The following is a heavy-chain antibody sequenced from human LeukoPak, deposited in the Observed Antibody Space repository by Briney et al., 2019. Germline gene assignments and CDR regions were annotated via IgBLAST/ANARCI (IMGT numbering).Heavy chain of an antibody. J-gene: IGHJ4*02. D-gene: IGHD6-13*01. CDR1: DGAIRSYY. Sequence: SETLSLTCTVPDGAIRSYYWSWIRQSPGKGLEWIGYISYSGSTNYNPSLKSRVTMSVDTPRNQFSLNLSSVTAADTAVYYCARAQHSSTWTFDYGGQGTLVTVSS. CDR2: ISYSGST. CDR3: ARAQHSSTWTFDY. V-gene: IGHV4-59*01.